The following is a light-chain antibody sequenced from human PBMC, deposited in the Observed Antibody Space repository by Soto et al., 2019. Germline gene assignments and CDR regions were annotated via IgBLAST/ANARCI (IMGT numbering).Light chain of an antibody. V-gene: IGLV2-14*01. J-gene: IGLJ2*01. CDR3: SSYTSSSTPVV. Sequence: HSALTQPASVSGSPGQSITISCTGTSSDVGGYNYVSWYQQHPGKAPKLMIYDVSNRPSWVSNRFSGSKSGNTAYLTISGRQAEDEADYYCSSYTSSSTPVVFGGGTKLTVL. CDR1: SSDVGGYNY. CDR2: DVS.